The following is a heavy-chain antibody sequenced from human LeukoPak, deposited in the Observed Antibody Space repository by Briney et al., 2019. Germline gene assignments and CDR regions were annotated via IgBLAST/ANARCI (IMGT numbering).Heavy chain of an antibody. CDR2: INPSGGST. CDR1: GYTFTVYN. Sequence: ASVKVSCKASGYTFTVYNIHWVRQAPGQGLEWMGRINPSGGSTIYAQKFQGRVTMTSDTSTTTVYMEMNSLRPEDTAVYSCARRYSGYDFGYWGQRTLVTVSS. D-gene: IGHD5-12*01. CDR3: ARRYSGYDFGY. J-gene: IGHJ4*02. V-gene: IGHV1-46*01.